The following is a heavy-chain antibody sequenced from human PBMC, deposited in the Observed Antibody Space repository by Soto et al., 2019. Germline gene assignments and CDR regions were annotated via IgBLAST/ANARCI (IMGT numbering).Heavy chain of an antibody. Sequence: LEILSLTCTVSGGSISSPHDYWAWLRQSPGRGLEWIASIYYSGSTYHNPSLKSRITISVDTSKNQFSLHLTSVTAADTAVYYCARHGLTAYMVYYFDFWGQGTLVTVSS. CDR1: GGSISSPHDY. J-gene: IGHJ4*02. CDR2: IYYSGST. V-gene: IGHV4-39*01. CDR3: ARHGLTAYMVYYFDF. D-gene: IGHD3-16*01.